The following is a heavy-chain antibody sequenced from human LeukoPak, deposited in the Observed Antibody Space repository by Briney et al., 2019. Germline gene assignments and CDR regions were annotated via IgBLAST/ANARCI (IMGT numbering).Heavy chain of an antibody. CDR1: GYTFTSYD. D-gene: IGHD2-2*01. J-gene: IGHJ5*02. CDR3: ARVGRRCSSTSCYGYNWFDP. CDR2: MNPNSGNT. Sequence: ASVKVSCKASGYTFTSYDINWVRQATGQGIEWMGWMNPNSGNTGYAQKFQGRVTITRNTSISTAYMELSSLRSEDTAVYYCARVGRRCSSTSCYGYNWFDPWGQGTLVTVSS. V-gene: IGHV1-8*03.